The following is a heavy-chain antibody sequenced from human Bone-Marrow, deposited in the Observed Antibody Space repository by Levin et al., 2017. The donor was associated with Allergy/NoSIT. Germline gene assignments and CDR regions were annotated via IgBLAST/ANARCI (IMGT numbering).Heavy chain of an antibody. Sequence: SETLSLTCAVSGYSISSDYYWGWIRQPPGKGLEWIGNIHETGSTKYNPSLKSRVTMSVDTSKNQFSLQLNSVTAADTAVYFCAREYYMDVWGKGTTVTVSS. CDR2: IHETGST. CDR3: AREYYMDV. V-gene: IGHV4-38-2*02. J-gene: IGHJ6*03. CDR1: GYSISSDYY.